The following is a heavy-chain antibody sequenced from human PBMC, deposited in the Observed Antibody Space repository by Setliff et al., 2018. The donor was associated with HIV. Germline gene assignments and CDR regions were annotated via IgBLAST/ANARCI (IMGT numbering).Heavy chain of an antibody. J-gene: IGHJ4*02. CDR3: ARSPAAEGY. V-gene: IGHV4-39*01. D-gene: IGHD6-13*01. Sequence: PSETLSLTCTVSGGSISSSSYYWGWIRQPPGKGLEWIGNIFYSGHTYYNPSLRGRVTISVDTSKNQFSLNLRSVTAADTAVYYCARSPAAEGYWGQGTLVTVSS. CDR1: GGSISSSSYY. CDR2: IFYSGHT.